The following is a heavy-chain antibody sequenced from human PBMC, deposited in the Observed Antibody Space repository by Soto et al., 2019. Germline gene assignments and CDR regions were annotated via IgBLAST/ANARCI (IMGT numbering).Heavy chain of an antibody. J-gene: IGHJ4*02. Sequence: ASVKVSCKASGYTFTGYYMHWVRQAPGQGLEWMGWINPNSGGANYAQKFQGWVTMNRDTSLSTAYMELSRLRSDDTAVYYCARGPGGSYYYFDYWGQGTLVTVSS. V-gene: IGHV1-2*04. CDR3: ARGPGGSYYYFDY. CDR2: INPNSGGA. D-gene: IGHD1-26*01. CDR1: GYTFTGYY.